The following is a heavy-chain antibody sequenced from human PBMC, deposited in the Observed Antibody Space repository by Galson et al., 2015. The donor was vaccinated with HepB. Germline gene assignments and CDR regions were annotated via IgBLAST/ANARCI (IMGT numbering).Heavy chain of an antibody. J-gene: IGHJ4*02. V-gene: IGHV3-48*02. CDR1: GFTFSRHS. CDR3: ATDLKGPLAGSSFAY. CDR2: ISSSSITI. D-gene: IGHD2-15*01. Sequence: SLRLSCAASGFTFSRHSMNWVRQARGKGLEWVGYISSSSITIYYADSVKGRITISRDNDKNSLYLQLNSLKDYDTALYYCATDLKGPLAGSSFAYLCQVSLFTVSS.